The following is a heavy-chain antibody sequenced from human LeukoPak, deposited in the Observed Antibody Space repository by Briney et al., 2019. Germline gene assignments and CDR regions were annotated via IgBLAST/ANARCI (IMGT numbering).Heavy chain of an antibody. D-gene: IGHD4-23*01. CDR1: GITVSGNY. J-gene: IGHJ5*02. CDR3: ARLVTGTTVINSGWFDP. CDR2: IYSGGNT. Sequence: GGSLRLSCAASGITVSGNYMAWVRQAPGKGLEWASVIYSGGNTYHADSVKGRFSISRDNSKSTVYLQMNGLRVEDTAVYYCARLVTGTTVINSGWFDPWGRGTLVTVSS. V-gene: IGHV3-66*04.